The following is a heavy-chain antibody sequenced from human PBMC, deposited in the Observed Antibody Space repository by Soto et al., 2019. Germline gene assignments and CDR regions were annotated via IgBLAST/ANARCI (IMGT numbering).Heavy chain of an antibody. Sequence: GGSLRLFCAASGLTLSNYAMSWVRQAPGKGLEWVSAISASGGSTYYADSVKGRFTISRDNSKNTLYLQMSSLRADDTAVYFCANGPTIFGVVISYSYYYGLDVWGQGTTVTVSS. V-gene: IGHV3-23*01. D-gene: IGHD3-3*01. CDR2: ISASGGST. CDR1: GLTLSNYA. J-gene: IGHJ6*02. CDR3: ANGPTIFGVVISYSYYYGLDV.